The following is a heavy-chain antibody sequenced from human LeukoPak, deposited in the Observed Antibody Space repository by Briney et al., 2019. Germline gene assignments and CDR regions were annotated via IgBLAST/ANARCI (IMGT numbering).Heavy chain of an antibody. D-gene: IGHD3-10*01. V-gene: IGHV3-11*04. CDR1: GFTFSDYY. J-gene: IGHJ4*02. CDR3: ASLRGVNR. CDR2: ISSSGTTI. Sequence: GGSLRLSCAASGFTFSDYYMSWIRQPPGEGLEWVSYISSSGTTIYHADSVRGPFNVSRDNAKNSLCLQMDSLSAEATVVYYCASLRGVNRWGQGTLVTVSS.